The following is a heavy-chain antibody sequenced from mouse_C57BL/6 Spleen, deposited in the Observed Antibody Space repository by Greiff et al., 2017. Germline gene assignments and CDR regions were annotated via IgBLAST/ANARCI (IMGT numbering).Heavy chain of an antibody. CDR2: IDPEDGET. J-gene: IGHJ2*01. Sequence: EVQLQQSGAELVKPGASVKLSCTASGFNIKDYYMHWVKQRTEQGLEWIGRIDPEDGETKYAPKFPGKATITADTSSNTAYLQLSSLTSEDTAVYYCARRNGNYHYFDYWGQGTTLTVSS. CDR3: ARRNGNYHYFDY. CDR1: GFNIKDYY. D-gene: IGHD2-1*01. V-gene: IGHV14-2*01.